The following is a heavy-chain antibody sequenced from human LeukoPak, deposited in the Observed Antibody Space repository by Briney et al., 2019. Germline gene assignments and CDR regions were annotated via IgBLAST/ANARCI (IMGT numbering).Heavy chain of an antibody. V-gene: IGHV3-30*03. Sequence: GGSLRLSCAASGFTFSSYSMNWVRQAPGKGLEWVAVISYDGSNKYYADSVKGRFTISRDNSKNTLYLQMNSLRAEDTAVYYCARDQIDSSWYGYYFDYWGQGTLVTVSS. CDR3: ARDQIDSSWYGYYFDY. CDR2: ISYDGSNK. D-gene: IGHD6-13*01. J-gene: IGHJ4*02. CDR1: GFTFSSYS.